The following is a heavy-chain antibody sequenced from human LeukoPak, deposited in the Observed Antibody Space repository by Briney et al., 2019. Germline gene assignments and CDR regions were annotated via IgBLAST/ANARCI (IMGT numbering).Heavy chain of an antibody. V-gene: IGHV4-34*01. CDR1: GGSFSGYY. CDR2: INHSGST. CDR3: ARVGYCSSTSCYQRGNWFDP. J-gene: IGHJ5*02. D-gene: IGHD2-2*03. Sequence: PSETLSLTCAVYGGSFSGYYWSWIRQPPGKGLEWIGEINHSGSTNYNPSLKSRVTISVDTSKNQFSLKLSSVTAADTAVYYCARVGYCSSTSCYQRGNWFDPWDQGTLVTVSS.